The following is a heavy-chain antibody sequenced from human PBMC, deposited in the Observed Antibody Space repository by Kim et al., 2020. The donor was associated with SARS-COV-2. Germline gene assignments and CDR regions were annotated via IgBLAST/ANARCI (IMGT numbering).Heavy chain of an antibody. CDR1: GIAFRNNW. J-gene: IGHJ6*02. CDR2: MREDGSGI. Sequence: GGSLRLSCVASGIAFRNNWMSWVRQPRGKGLEWVAHMREDGSGIDYADSVKGRFTIFRDNAQESLYLQMNSLRVEDTATYYCARGHYGLDVWGQGTTVTVSS. CDR3: ARGHYGLDV. V-gene: IGHV3-7*05.